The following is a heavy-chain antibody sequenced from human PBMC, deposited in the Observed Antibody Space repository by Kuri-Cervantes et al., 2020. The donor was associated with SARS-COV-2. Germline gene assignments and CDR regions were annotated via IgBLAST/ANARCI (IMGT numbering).Heavy chain of an antibody. CDR2: ISWNSGSI. Sequence: GGSLRLSCAASGFTFSSYWMHWVRQAPGKGLEWVPGISWNSGSIGYADSVKGRFTISRDNAKNSLYLQMNSLRAEDTALYYCAKDELEWLSGVIDWGQGTLVTVSS. V-gene: IGHV3-9*01. D-gene: IGHD3-3*01. CDR1: GFTFSSYW. CDR3: AKDELEWLSGVID. J-gene: IGHJ4*02.